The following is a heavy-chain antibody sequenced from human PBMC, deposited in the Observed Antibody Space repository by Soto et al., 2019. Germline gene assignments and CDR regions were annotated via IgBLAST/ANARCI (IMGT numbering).Heavy chain of an antibody. J-gene: IGHJ4*02. D-gene: IGHD3-16*02. CDR3: ARNYRSFDY. CDR2: IYYSGST. CDR1: GGSISSYY. V-gene: IGHV4-59*08. Sequence: SETLSLTCTVSGGSISSYYWIWIRQPPGKGLEWIGYIYYSGSTNYNPSLKSRVTISVDTSKNQFSLKLSSVTAADTAVYYCARNYRSFDYWGQGTLVTVSS.